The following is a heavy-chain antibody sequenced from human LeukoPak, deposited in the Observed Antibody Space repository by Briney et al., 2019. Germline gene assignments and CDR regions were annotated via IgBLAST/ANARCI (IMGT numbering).Heavy chain of an antibody. CDR1: GFLFNRYW. J-gene: IGHJ6*02. CDR3: AILLRIGESPRGLDFYYYGMDV. CDR2: INSDGSDT. D-gene: IGHD3-10*01. Sequence: GGSLRLSCTASGFLFNRYWTHWVRQSPGQGLVWVSRINSDGSDTTYADSVKGRFTISRDNAKNTVFLQMNSLRTEDTAVYYCAILLRIGESPRGLDFYYYGMDVWGQGTTVTVSS. V-gene: IGHV3-74*01.